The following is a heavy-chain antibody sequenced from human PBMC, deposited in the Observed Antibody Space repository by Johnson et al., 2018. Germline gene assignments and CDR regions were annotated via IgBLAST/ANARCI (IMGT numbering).Heavy chain of an antibody. CDR2: IYDSGSA. CDR3: ARDSSSHYYGMDV. J-gene: IGHJ6*02. Sequence: QVQLQESGPGLVEPSETLSLTCTVSGGSISSSYWSWIRQPPGQGLEWIGYIYDSGSANYNPSLKSRVTISVDTSKNQFSLKLSSVTAADTAVYYCARDSSSHYYGMDVWGQGTTVTVSS. V-gene: IGHV4-59*01. D-gene: IGHD6-6*01. CDR1: GGSISSSY.